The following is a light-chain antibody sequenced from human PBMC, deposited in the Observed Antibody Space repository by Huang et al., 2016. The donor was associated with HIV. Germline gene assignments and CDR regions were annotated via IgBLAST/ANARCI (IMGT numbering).Light chain of an antibody. CDR3: QQYNSWPRT. CDR2: GAS. Sequence: EMVMTQSPDTLSVSPGERVTLSFRASEGVSSNLAWYQQKPGQAPRLLIHGASTRVTGIPARFSGSGSETDFTLTIHSLQSEDLAVYYCQQYNSWPRTFGQGTKLEIK. V-gene: IGKV3-15*01. J-gene: IGKJ2*01. CDR1: EGVSSN.